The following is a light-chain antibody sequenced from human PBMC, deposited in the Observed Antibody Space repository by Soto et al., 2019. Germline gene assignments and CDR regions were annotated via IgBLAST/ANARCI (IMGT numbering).Light chain of an antibody. CDR1: QSISNW. J-gene: IGKJ2*01. CDR2: DAS. Sequence: DIQMTQSPSTLSASVGDRVTITCRASQSISNWLAWYQQKPGKAPKLLIYDASSLESGVPSRFSGSGSGTEFSLTISSLQPDDVATYYCQHYSTYLYTFGQGTKLEIK. CDR3: QHYSTYLYT. V-gene: IGKV1-5*01.